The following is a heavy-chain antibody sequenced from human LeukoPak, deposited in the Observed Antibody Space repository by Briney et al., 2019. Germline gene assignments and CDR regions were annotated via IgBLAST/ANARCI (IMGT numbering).Heavy chain of an antibody. V-gene: IGHV4-34*01. D-gene: IGHD2-2*01. CDR2: INHSGST. Sequence: SETLSLTCAVYGGSFSGYYWSWIRQPPGKGLEWTGEINHSGSTNYNPSLKSRVTISVDTSQNQFSLKLSSVTAADTAVYYCASFGGDCSSTSCQNPRGFDYWGQGTLVTVSS. J-gene: IGHJ4*02. CDR1: GGSFSGYY. CDR3: ASFGGDCSSTSCQNPRGFDY.